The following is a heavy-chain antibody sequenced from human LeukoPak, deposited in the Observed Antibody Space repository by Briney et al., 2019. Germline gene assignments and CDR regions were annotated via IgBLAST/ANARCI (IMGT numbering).Heavy chain of an antibody. D-gene: IGHD5-12*01. CDR1: AFTFSSNA. Sequence: GGSLSLSCSASAFTFSSNAMSWVPQAPGKGLEWVSAISGSGGSTYYADSGKGRFTISRDNSKNTLYLQMNSLRAEDTAVYYCAKRSGYEPGDEWFDPWGQGTLVTVSS. J-gene: IGHJ5*02. V-gene: IGHV3-23*01. CDR3: AKRSGYEPGDEWFDP. CDR2: ISGSGGST.